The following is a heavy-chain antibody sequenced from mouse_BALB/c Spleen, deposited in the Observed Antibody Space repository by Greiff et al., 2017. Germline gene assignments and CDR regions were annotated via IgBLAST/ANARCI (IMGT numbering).Heavy chain of an antibody. Sequence: EVQLQQSGPELVKPGASVKISCKASGYSFTGYYMHWVKQSHVKSLEWIGRINPYNGATSYNQNFKDKASLTVDKSSSTAYMELHSLTSEDSAVYYCARGELLTDYWGQGTTLTVSS. CDR3: ARGELLTDY. J-gene: IGHJ2*01. CDR2: INPYNGAT. CDR1: GYSFTGYY. V-gene: IGHV1-26*01.